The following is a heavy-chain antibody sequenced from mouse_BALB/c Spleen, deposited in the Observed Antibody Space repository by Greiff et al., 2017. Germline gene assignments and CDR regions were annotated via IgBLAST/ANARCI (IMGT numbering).Heavy chain of an antibody. Sequence: EVHLVESGGGLVKPGGSLKLSCAASGFAFSSYDMSWVRQTPEKRLEWVAYISSGGGSTYYPDTVKGRFTISRDNAKNTLYLQMSSLKSEDTAMYYCARHVYGSSYWYFDVWGAGTTVTVSS. CDR2: ISSGGGST. V-gene: IGHV5-12-1*01. D-gene: IGHD1-1*01. CDR3: ARHVYGSSYWYFDV. CDR1: GFAFSSYD. J-gene: IGHJ1*01.